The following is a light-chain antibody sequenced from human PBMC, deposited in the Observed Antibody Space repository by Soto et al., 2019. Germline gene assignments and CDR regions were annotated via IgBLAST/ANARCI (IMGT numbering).Light chain of an antibody. CDR3: AAWDDSLNVV. CDR1: SSNIGSRT. J-gene: IGLJ2*01. CDR2: GNN. V-gene: IGLV1-44*01. Sequence: QSVLTQPPSASGTPGQRVTISCSGSSSNIGSRTVNWYQQLPGTAPKLLIYGNNQRPSGVPDRFSGSKSGASASLAISGLQSEDVADYYCAAWDDSLNVVFGGGPMLTVL.